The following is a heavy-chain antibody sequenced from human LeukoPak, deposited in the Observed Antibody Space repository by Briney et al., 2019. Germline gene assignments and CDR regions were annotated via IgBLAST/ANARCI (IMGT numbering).Heavy chain of an antibody. CDR2: IFGSGTGT. V-gene: IGHV3-23*01. CDR3: AKDLISPRSVGSSEKVDY. Sequence: QPGGSLRLSCAASGSTFSSYAMSWVRQAPGKGLEWVSSIFGSGTGTHYADSVKGRFTISRDNSKNTLYLQMNSLRAEDTAVYYCAKDLISPRSVGSSEKVDYWGQGTLVTVSS. CDR1: GSTFSSYA. J-gene: IGHJ4*02. D-gene: IGHD3-10*01.